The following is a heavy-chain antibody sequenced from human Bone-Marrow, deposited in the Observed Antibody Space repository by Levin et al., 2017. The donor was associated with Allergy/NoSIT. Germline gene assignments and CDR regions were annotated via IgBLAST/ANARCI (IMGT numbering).Heavy chain of an antibody. Sequence: GESLKISCAASGFTFSSYGMHWVRQAPGKGLEWVAVISYDGSNKYYADSVKGRFTISRDNSKNTLYLQMNSLRAEDTAVYYCAKDNRQGIAAAATGGMDVWGQGTTVTVSS. CDR1: GFTFSSYG. CDR2: ISYDGSNK. V-gene: IGHV3-30*18. D-gene: IGHD6-13*01. CDR3: AKDNRQGIAAAATGGMDV. J-gene: IGHJ6*02.